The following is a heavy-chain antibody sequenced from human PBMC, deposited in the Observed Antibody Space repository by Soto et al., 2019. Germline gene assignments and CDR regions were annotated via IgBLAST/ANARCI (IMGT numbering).Heavy chain of an antibody. V-gene: IGHV3-23*01. J-gene: IGHJ4*02. CDR1: GFTFSSYA. CDR2: VSGGGGST. D-gene: IGHD3-22*01. Sequence: GGSLRLSCAASGFTFSSYAMSWVRQAPGKGLEWVSSVSGGGGSTYYADSVKGRFTISRDNSKNTLNLQMNSLRAEDTAVYYCAKATYYYDSSGYYGWGQGTLVTVSS. CDR3: AKATYYYDSSGYYG.